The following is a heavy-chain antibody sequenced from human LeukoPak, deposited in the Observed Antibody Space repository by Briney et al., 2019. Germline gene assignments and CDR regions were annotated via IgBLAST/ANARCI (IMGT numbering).Heavy chain of an antibody. Sequence: GGSLRLSCAASGFTFTNYWMNWLRQVPGKGLEWVANIKQDGSAKNYVDSVKGRFTISRDNAKNSLYIQMNNLRVEDTAVYYCARERVTTTSFDYWGQGVLVTVSS. V-gene: IGHV3-7*01. J-gene: IGHJ4*02. D-gene: IGHD2/OR15-2a*01. CDR1: GFTFTNYW. CDR2: IKQDGSAK. CDR3: ARERVTTTSFDY.